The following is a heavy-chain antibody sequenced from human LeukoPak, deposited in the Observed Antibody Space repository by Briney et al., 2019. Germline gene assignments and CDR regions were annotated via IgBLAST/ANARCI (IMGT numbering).Heavy chain of an antibody. Sequence: SETLSLTCTVSGGSISSYYWSWIRQPPGKGLEWIGYIYYSGSTNYNPSLKSRVTISVDTSKNQFSLKLSSVTAADTAVYYCARRGVRIAARRFDYWGQGTLVTVSS. J-gene: IGHJ4*02. D-gene: IGHD6-6*01. CDR1: GGSISSYY. CDR3: ARRGVRIAARRFDY. CDR2: IYYSGST. V-gene: IGHV4-59*12.